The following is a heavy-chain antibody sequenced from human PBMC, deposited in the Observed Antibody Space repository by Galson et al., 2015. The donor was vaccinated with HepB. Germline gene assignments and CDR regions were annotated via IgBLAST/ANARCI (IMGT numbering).Heavy chain of an antibody. CDR1: GYTFTSYG. Sequence: SCKASGYTFTSYGISWVRQAPGQGLEWTGWISAYNGNTNYAQKLQGRVTMTTDTSTSTAYMELRSLRSDDTAVYYCARVGPSSGYWDYFDYWGQGTLVTVSS. V-gene: IGHV1-18*01. CDR2: ISAYNGNT. J-gene: IGHJ4*02. D-gene: IGHD3-22*01. CDR3: ARVGPSSGYWDYFDY.